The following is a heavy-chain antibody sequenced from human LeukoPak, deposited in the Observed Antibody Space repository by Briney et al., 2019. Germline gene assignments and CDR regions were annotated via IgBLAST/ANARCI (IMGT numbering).Heavy chain of an antibody. J-gene: IGHJ4*02. CDR2: IRQDGSDK. V-gene: IGHV3-7*01. CDR3: ARDGGSAIPFDY. Sequence: PGGSLRLSCAASGFTFSTYWMSWVRQAPGKGLEGVANIRQDGSDKYYVDSVKGRFTISRDNAKNSLYLQMNSLRAEDTAVYYCARDGGSAIPFDYWGQGTLVTVSS. CDR1: GFTFSTYW.